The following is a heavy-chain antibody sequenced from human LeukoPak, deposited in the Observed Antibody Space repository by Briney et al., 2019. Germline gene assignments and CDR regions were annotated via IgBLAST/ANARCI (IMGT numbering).Heavy chain of an antibody. D-gene: IGHD1-26*01. V-gene: IGHV1-69*05. J-gene: IGHJ6*03. CDR3: ARAHQWELRIGYYYMDD. CDR1: GGTFSSYA. CDR2: IIPIFGTA. Sequence: SVKVSCKASGGTFSSYAISWVRQAPGQGLEWMGGIIPIFGTANYAQKFQGRVTITTDESTSTAYMELSSRRSEDTAVYYCARAHQWELRIGYYYMDDWGKGTTVTVSS.